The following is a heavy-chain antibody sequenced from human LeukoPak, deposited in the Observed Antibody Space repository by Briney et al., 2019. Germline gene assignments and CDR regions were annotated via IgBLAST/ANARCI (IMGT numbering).Heavy chain of an antibody. CDR1: GFTFSDYY. Sequence: PGGSLRLSCAASGFTFSDYYMSWIRQAPGKGLEWVSYISSSGSTIYYADSVKGRFTISRDNANNSLYLQINSLRAEDTAVDYCARDGRYCSSTSCYTGKNNYYYGMDVWGQGTTVTVSS. V-gene: IGHV3-11*01. D-gene: IGHD2-2*02. CDR3: ARDGRYCSSTSCYTGKNNYYYGMDV. J-gene: IGHJ6*02. CDR2: ISSSGSTI.